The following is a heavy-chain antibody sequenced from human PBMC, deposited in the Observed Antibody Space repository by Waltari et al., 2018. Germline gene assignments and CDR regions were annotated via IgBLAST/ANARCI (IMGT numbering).Heavy chain of an antibody. V-gene: IGHV1-46*01. CDR1: GFTFSSYH. Sequence: QMQLVQSGAEVMKPGASVKVSCKASGFTFSSYHIHWVRQAPGQGLEWMGKIKSECDGGGKIYAQRVQGRVTMTRDTSTSTAYMELSSLRSEDTAVYYCARESPHSYYFDYWGQGTLLTVSS. CDR2: IKSECDGGGK. CDR3: ARESPHSYYFDY. J-gene: IGHJ4*02.